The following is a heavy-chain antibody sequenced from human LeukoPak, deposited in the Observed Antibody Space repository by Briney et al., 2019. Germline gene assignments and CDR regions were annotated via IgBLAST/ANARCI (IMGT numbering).Heavy chain of an antibody. CDR2: ISAYNGNT. V-gene: IGHV1-18*01. Sequence: RRASVKVYCKASGYTFTSYGISWVRHAPGQGHEWMGWISAYNGNTNYAQKLQGRVTMTTDTSTSTAYMELRSLRSDDTAVYYCARVLPSGSYLVDYWGQGTLVTVSS. CDR3: ARVLPSGSYLVDY. D-gene: IGHD1-26*01. J-gene: IGHJ4*02. CDR1: GYTFTSYG.